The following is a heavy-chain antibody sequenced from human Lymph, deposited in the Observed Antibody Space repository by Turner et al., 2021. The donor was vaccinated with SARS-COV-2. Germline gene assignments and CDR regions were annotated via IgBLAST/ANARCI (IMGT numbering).Heavy chain of an antibody. J-gene: IGHJ6*02. D-gene: IGHD2-15*01. Sequence: EGQLRESGEGLVQPGGSLRLSCAASGFTFSSYSMNWVRQAPGKGLEWVSYISISSSTIYYADSVKGRFTISRDNAKNSLYRKMNSLRDEDTAVDYCARDRGGYGDYYDGMDVWGQGTTVTVSS. V-gene: IGHV3-48*02. CDR3: ARDRGGYGDYYDGMDV. CDR1: GFTFSSYS. CDR2: ISISSSTI.